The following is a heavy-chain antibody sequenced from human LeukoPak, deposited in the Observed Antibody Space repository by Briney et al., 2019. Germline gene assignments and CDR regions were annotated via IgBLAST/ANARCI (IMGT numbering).Heavy chain of an antibody. D-gene: IGHD6-19*01. CDR2: INPNSGGT. V-gene: IGHV1-2*02. CDR3: ALAVAGTGAFDI. CDR1: GYTFTGYY. Sequence: ASVKGSCKASGYTFTGYYMHWVRQAPGQGLEWMGWINPNSGGTNYAQKFQGRVTMTRDTSISTAYMELSRLRSDDTAVYYCALAVAGTGAFDIWGQGTMVTVSS. J-gene: IGHJ3*02.